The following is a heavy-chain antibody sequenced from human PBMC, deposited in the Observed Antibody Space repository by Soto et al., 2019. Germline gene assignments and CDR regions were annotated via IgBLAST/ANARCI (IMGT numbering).Heavy chain of an antibody. CDR2: ISRSSPATI. CDR1: GFTFNNYA. V-gene: IGHV3-48*02. Sequence: PGGSLRLSCAASGFTFNNYAMSWVRQAPGKGLELISYISRSSPATIYYADSVKGRFTISRDNAKNSLFLQMNSLRDEDTAVYYCARHRLGYSYGNSMDVWGQGTTVTVSS. CDR3: ARHRLGYSYGNSMDV. J-gene: IGHJ6*02. D-gene: IGHD5-12*01.